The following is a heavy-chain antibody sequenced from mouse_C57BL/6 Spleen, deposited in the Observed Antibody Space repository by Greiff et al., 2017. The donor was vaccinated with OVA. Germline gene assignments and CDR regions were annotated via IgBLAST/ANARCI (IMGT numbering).Heavy chain of an antibody. V-gene: IGHV1-69*01. CDR2: IDPSDSYT. CDR3: ASGGGLRRYFDY. CDR1: GYTFTSYW. J-gene: IGHJ2*01. Sequence: QVQLKQPGAELVMPGASVKLSCKASGYTFTSYWMHWVKQRPGQGLEWIGEIDPSDSYTNYNQKFKGKSTLTVDKSSSTAYMQLSSLTSEDSAVYYCASGGGLRRYFDYWGQGTTLTVSS. D-gene: IGHD2-4*01.